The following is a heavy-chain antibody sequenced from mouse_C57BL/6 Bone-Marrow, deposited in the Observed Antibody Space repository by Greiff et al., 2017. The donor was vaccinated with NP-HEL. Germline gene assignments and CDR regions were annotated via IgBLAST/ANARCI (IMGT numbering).Heavy chain of an antibody. V-gene: IGHV1-76*01. J-gene: IGHJ2*01. Sequence: QVHVKQSGAELVRPGASVKLSCKASGYTFTDYYINWVKQRPGQGLEWIARIYPGSGNTYYNEKFKGKGTLTAEKSSSTAYMQLSSLTSEDSAVYFCASMANYYGSSGPFDYWGQGTTLTVSS. CDR2: IYPGSGNT. CDR3: ASMANYYGSSGPFDY. CDR1: GYTFTDYY. D-gene: IGHD1-1*01.